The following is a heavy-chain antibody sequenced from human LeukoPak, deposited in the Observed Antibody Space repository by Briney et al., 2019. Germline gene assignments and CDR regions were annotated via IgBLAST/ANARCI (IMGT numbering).Heavy chain of an antibody. J-gene: IGHJ3*02. CDR1: GYTFTSYY. CDR3: ARVGTVVTFAFDI. V-gene: IGHV1-46*03. Sequence: ASVKVSCKASGYTFTSYYMHWVRQAPGQGLEWMGIINPSGGSTSYAQKFQGRVTMTRDTSTSTVYKELSSLRSEDTAVYYCARVGTVVTFAFDIWGQGTMVTVSS. CDR2: INPSGGST. D-gene: IGHD4-23*01.